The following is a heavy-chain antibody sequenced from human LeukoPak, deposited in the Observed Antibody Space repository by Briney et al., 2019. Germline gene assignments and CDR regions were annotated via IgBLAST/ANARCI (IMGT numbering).Heavy chain of an antibody. D-gene: IGHD3-22*01. CDR2: IYGTRSAT. CDR3: AKLNDGSVYSAPDY. CDR1: GFTFSGFA. V-gene: IGHV3-23*01. J-gene: IGHJ4*02. Sequence: GGSLRLSCAASGFTFSGFAMSWVRQAPGKGLEWVSGIYGTRSATFYADPVKGRFTISRDNSQNTLYPQMSSLKTEDTAVYYCAKLNDGSVYSAPDYWGQGTLVTVSS.